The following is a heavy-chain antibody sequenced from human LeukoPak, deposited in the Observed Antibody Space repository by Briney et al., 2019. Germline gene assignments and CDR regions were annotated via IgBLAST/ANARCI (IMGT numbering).Heavy chain of an antibody. V-gene: IGHV3-21*01. Sequence: PGGSLRLSRAASGFTFSNYSMIWVRQAPGKGLEWVSSISSSSSYIYYADSVKGRFTISRDNAKNSLYLQMNSLRAEDTAVYYCARDVEGYRQTYYYDSSGYAFDIWGQGTMVTVSS. D-gene: IGHD3-22*01. CDR1: GFTFSNYS. CDR2: ISSSSSYI. J-gene: IGHJ3*02. CDR3: ARDVEGYRQTYYYDSSGYAFDI.